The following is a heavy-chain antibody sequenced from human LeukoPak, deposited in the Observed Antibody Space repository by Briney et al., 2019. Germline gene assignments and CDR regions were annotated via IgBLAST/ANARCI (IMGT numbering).Heavy chain of an antibody. Sequence: PGGSLRLSCAASGFTFDDYAMHWVRQAPGKGLEWVSGISWNSGSIGHADSVKGRFTISRDNAKNSLYLQMNSLRAEDMALYYCAKSTYYYDPFDYWGQGTLVTVSS. D-gene: IGHD3-22*01. CDR1: GFTFDDYA. V-gene: IGHV3-9*03. CDR3: AKSTYYYDPFDY. CDR2: ISWNSGSI. J-gene: IGHJ4*02.